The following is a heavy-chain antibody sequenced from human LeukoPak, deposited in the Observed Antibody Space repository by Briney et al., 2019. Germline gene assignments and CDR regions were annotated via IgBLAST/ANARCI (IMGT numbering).Heavy chain of an antibody. V-gene: IGHV3-53*01. CDR2: IYSGGST. D-gene: IGHD3-22*01. J-gene: IGHJ4*02. Sequence: GGSLRLSCTVSGFTVSSNSMSWVRQAPGKGLEWVSFIYSGGSTHYSDSVKGRFTISRDNSKNTPYLQMNSLRAEDTAVYYCARRAGDYSHPYDYWGQGTLVTVS. CDR3: ARRAGDYSHPYDY. CDR1: GFTVSSNS.